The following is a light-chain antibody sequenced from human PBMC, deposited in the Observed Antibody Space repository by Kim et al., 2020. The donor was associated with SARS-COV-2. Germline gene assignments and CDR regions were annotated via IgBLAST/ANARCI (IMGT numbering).Light chain of an antibody. CDR1: SSNIGSNT. J-gene: IGLJ3*02. Sequence: GQRVIIACSGSSSNIGSNTVNWYQQLPGTAPKLLIYSNNQRSSGVPDRFSGSKSGTSASLTISGLQSEDEADYYCAAWDDSLNGWVFGGGTKLTVL. CDR2: SNN. V-gene: IGLV1-44*01. CDR3: AAWDDSLNGWV.